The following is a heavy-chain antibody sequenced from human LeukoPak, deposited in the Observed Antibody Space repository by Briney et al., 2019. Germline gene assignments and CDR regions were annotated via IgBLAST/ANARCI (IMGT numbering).Heavy chain of an antibody. D-gene: IGHD1-26*01. CDR2: MYSGGGK. CDR3: ARRRIVGSTDDAFDI. CDR1: GFTVTSNN. J-gene: IGHJ3*02. Sequence: PGGSLRLSCAASGFTVTSNNMSWVRQAPGKGLEWVSVMYSGGGKYFADFVQGRFTISRDNSKNTLYLKMNTLRVEDTAVYYCARRRIVGSTDDAFDIWGQGTMVTLSS. V-gene: IGHV3-53*01.